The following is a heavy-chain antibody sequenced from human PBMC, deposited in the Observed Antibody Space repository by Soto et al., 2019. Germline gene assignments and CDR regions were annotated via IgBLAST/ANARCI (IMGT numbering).Heavy chain of an antibody. CDR1: GGSISSGGYY. J-gene: IGHJ4*02. Sequence: SETLSLTCTVSGGSISSGGYYWSWIRQHPGKGLEWIGYIYYSGSTYYNPSLKSRVTISVDTSKNHFSLKLSSVTAADTAVYYCARARGGYFDYWGQGTLVTVSS. CDR3: ARARGGYFDY. V-gene: IGHV4-31*03. CDR2: IYYSGST.